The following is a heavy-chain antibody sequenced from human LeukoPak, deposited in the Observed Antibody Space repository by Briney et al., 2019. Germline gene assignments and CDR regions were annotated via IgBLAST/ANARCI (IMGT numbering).Heavy chain of an antibody. J-gene: IGHJ4*02. V-gene: IGHV3-9*01. CDR2: ITWNSDNL. CDR3: VKESEDSSGWATRYYFDY. Sequence: GGSLRLSCVASGFTFDDYAMHWVRQAPGKGLEWVAGITWNSDNLDYTESVRGRFTISRDNAKNSLYLEMNSLRLEDTALYYCVKESEDSSGWATRYYFDYWGQGSLVTVSS. D-gene: IGHD6-19*01. CDR1: GFTFDDYA.